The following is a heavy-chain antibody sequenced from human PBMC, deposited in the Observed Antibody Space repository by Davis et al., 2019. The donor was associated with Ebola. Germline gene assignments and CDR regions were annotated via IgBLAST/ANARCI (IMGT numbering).Heavy chain of an antibody. CDR3: AKDSSSWYYFDDSGYPFDD. Sequence: AASVKVSCKSSDYMFSSYGISWVRQAPGQGLEWMGWINIYNRNTNYAQNLQGRVTLTTDTSTNTAYMELRSLRSDDTAVYYCAKDSSSWYYFDDSGYPFDDWGQGTLVIVSS. D-gene: IGHD3-22*01. V-gene: IGHV1-18*01. CDR2: INIYNRNT. J-gene: IGHJ4*02. CDR1: DYMFSSYG.